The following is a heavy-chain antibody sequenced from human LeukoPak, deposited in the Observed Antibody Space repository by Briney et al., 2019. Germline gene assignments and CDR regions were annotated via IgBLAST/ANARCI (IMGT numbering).Heavy chain of an antibody. D-gene: IGHD5-18*01. CDR3: ARGEKGGGGYSYGSGY. CDR1: TLTFNYYY. Sequence: GGSLRLPCAPSTLTFNYYYMRWIRRAPGEGREWVSYINKSGSPIYYTDSVKARYTLSRDNAKNSLYLQMNSLRAEDTAVYYCARGEKGGGGYSYGSGYWGQGTLVTVSS. V-gene: IGHV3-11*01. J-gene: IGHJ4*02. CDR2: INKSGSPI.